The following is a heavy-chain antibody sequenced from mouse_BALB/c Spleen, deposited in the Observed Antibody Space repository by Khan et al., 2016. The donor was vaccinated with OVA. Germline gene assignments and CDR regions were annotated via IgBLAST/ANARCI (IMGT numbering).Heavy chain of an antibody. Sequence: VQLQQSGPGLVKPSQSLSLTCTVTGYSITSEYAWNWIRQFPGNKLEWMGYINYSGNTRFNPSLKSRTSITRDTSKNQFFLQLNSVTTDDTATYYCARKDYYDYDPFPYWGQGTLVTVSA. J-gene: IGHJ3*01. V-gene: IGHV3-2*02. CDR1: GYSITSEYA. CDR2: INYSGNT. CDR3: ARKDYYDYDPFPY. D-gene: IGHD2-4*01.